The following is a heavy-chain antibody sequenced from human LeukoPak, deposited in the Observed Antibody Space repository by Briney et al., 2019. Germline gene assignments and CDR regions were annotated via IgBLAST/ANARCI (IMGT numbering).Heavy chain of an antibody. Sequence: SETLSLTRAVYGGSFSGYYWSWIRQPPGKGLEWIGEINHSGSTNYNPSLKSRVTISVDTSKNQFSLKLSSVTAADTAVYYCARGSNTAKIDYWGQGTLVTVSS. V-gene: IGHV4-34*01. J-gene: IGHJ4*02. CDR2: INHSGST. D-gene: IGHD5-18*01. CDR1: GGSFSGYY. CDR3: ARGSNTAKIDY.